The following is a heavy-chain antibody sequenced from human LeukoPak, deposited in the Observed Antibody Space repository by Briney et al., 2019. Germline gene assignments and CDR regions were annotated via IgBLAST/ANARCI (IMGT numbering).Heavy chain of an antibody. V-gene: IGHV3-21*04. Sequence: GGSLRLSCAASGFTFSSYSMNWVRQAPGKGLEWVSSISSSSSYIYYADSVKGRFTISRDNSKNRLYLQMNSLRAEDTAVYYCAKARRYGDALDYWGQGTLVTVSS. CDR3: AKARRYGDALDY. D-gene: IGHD4-17*01. CDR1: GFTFSSYS. J-gene: IGHJ4*02. CDR2: ISSSSSYI.